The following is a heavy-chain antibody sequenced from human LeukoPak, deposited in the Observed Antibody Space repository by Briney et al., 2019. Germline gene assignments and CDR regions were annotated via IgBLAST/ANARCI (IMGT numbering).Heavy chain of an antibody. CDR2: ISSSSSNR. CDR3: ARAQYYLDS. V-gene: IGHV3-11*06. CDR1: GFTFSDYY. J-gene: IGHJ4*02. Sequence: GGSLRLSCAASGFTFSDYYMSWIRQAPGQGLEWVSYISSSSSNRNYADSVKGRLTISRDNAKNSLYLQKNSLRAEDTAVYYCARAQYYLDSWGQGTLVTVSS.